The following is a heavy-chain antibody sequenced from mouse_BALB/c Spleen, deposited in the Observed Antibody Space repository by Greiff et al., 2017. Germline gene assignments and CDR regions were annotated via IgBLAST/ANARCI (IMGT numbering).Heavy chain of an antibody. CDR3: ARDGYYVPPY. Sequence: EVQLQQSGPGLVKPSQSLSLTCSVTGYSITSGYYWNWIRQFPGNKLEWMGYISYDGSNNYNPSLKNRISITRDTSKNQFFLKLNSVTTEDTATYYCARDGYYVPPYWGQGTLVTVSA. CDR1: GYSITSGYY. V-gene: IGHV3-6*02. D-gene: IGHD2-3*01. CDR2: ISYDGSN. J-gene: IGHJ3*01.